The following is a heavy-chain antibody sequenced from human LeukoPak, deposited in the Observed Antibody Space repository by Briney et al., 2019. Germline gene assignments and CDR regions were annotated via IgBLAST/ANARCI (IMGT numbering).Heavy chain of an antibody. J-gene: IGHJ4*02. CDR1: GDSMTNYY. D-gene: IGHD3-10*01. CDR3: AKTGSLMGRFFDY. Sequence: SETLSLTCTVSGDSMTNYYWNWVRQPPGKGLEWIGYIHHSGTTNYNPSLNSLLPMSLHTSKNHFSLKLPSVSAADTAMYFCAKTGSLMGRFFDYWGQGIQVIVSS. CDR2: IHHSGTT. V-gene: IGHV4-59*01.